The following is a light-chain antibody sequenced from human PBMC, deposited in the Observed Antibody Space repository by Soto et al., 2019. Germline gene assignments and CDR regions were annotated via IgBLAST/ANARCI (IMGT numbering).Light chain of an antibody. Sequence: IVFTQSPDTVSLSPGERATLSCRASQSVSSNYLAWYQQKPGQAPRLLIYGASTRATGVPARFSGSGSGTEFTLTISSLQSEDFAVYYCQQYNNLPWTFGQGTKVDIK. J-gene: IGKJ1*01. CDR1: QSVSSN. CDR3: QQYNNLPWT. CDR2: GAS. V-gene: IGKV3-15*01.